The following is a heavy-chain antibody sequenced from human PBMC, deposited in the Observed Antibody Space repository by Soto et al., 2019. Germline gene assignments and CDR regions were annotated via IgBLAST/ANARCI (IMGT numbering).Heavy chain of an antibody. V-gene: IGHV3-23*01. D-gene: IGHD3-3*01. CDR3: AKDILGITIFGALSP. CDR2: ISGSGGST. CDR1: GFTFSSYA. Sequence: GGSLRLSCAASGFTFSSYAMSWVRQAPGKGLEWVSAISGSGGSTYYADSVKGRFTISRDNSKNTLYLQMNSLRAEDTAVYYCAKDILGITIFGALSPWGQGTLVTVSS. J-gene: IGHJ5*02.